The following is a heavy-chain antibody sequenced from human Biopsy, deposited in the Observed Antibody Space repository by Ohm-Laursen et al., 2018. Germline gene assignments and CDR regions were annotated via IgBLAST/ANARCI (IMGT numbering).Heavy chain of an antibody. CDR1: GFTFSSYG. J-gene: IGHJ4*02. CDR3: AKTFHGSSFLYDY. V-gene: IGHV3-23*01. CDR2: LSGSGGTT. Sequence: GSLRLSCAASGFTFSSYGMNWVRQAPGKGLEWVSVLSGSGGTTYYADSVKGWFTISRDNSKNTLYLQMNSLTAEDTAVYYCAKTFHGSSFLYDYWGQGTLVTVSS. D-gene: IGHD2-15*01.